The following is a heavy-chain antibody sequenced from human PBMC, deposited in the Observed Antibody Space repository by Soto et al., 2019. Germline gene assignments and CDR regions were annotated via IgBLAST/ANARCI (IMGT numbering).Heavy chain of an antibody. CDR2: IYYSGST. J-gene: IGHJ5*02. CDR1: GGSIRSYY. D-gene: IGHD5-12*01. V-gene: IGHV4-59*08. Sequence: PSQSLSLPCTVLGGSIRSYYWGWIRQPPGKGLEWIGYIYYSGSTNYNPFLKSRVTISVDTTKNQFSLKLSSVTAADTAVYYCARSPEVWLFDPWGQGTLVTVSS. CDR3: ARSPEVWLFDP.